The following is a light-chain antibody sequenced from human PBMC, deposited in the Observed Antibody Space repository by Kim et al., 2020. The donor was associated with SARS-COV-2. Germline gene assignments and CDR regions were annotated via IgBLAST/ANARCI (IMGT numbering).Light chain of an antibody. Sequence: LSPGESATLSCRASQSVSSYLAWYQQKPGQAPRLLIYDASNRATGIPARFSGSGSGTDFTLTISSLEPEDFAVYYCQQRSNWPVTFGQGTRLEIK. CDR3: QQRSNWPVT. J-gene: IGKJ5*01. CDR2: DAS. CDR1: QSVSSY. V-gene: IGKV3-11*01.